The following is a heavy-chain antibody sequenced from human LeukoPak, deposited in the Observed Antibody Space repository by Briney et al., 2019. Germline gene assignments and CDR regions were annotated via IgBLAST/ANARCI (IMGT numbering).Heavy chain of an antibody. V-gene: IGHV5-51*01. Sequence: GESLKISCKGSGYSFTNYWIGWVRQMPGKGLEWMGIIYPDDSDTRYSPSFQGQVTISADKSITTAYPQWSSLKASDTAIYYCASSLVAARDAFDIWGQGTMVTVSS. CDR2: IYPDDSDT. D-gene: IGHD1-26*01. J-gene: IGHJ3*02. CDR1: GYSFTNYW. CDR3: ASSLVAARDAFDI.